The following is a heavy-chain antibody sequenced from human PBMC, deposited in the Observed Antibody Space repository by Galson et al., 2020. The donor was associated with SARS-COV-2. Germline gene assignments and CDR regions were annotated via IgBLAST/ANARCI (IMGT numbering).Heavy chain of an antibody. CDR3: ARATSIAAAGTEYFQH. D-gene: IGHD6-13*01. J-gene: IGHJ1*01. V-gene: IGHV4-30-4*07. CDR1: GGSISSGGYS. Sequence: SETLSLTCAVSGGSISSGGYSWSWIRQPPGKGLEWIGYIYYSGSTYYNPSLKSRVTISVDTSKNQFSLKLSSVTAADTAVYYCARATSIAAAGTEYFQHWGQGTLVTVSS. CDR2: IYYSGST.